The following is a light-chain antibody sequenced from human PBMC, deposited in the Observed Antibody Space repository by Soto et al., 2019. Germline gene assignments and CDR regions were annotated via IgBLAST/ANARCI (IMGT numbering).Light chain of an antibody. V-gene: IGLV1-44*01. CDR2: GDY. Sequence: QSVLTQPPSASGTPGQRVTISCSGSPSNIGSNTVSWYQQFSGSAPRLIMYGDYRRPSGVPDRFSGSKSGASASLAISGLQSDDEADYYCAAWDDSLNGWVFGGGTKLTVL. J-gene: IGLJ3*02. CDR1: PSNIGSNT. CDR3: AAWDDSLNGWV.